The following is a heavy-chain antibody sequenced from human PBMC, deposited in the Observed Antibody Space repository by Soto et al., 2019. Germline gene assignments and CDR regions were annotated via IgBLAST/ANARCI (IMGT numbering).Heavy chain of an antibody. CDR3: ARAMPGMDV. D-gene: IGHD2-2*01. CDR1: GFTLSDFA. CDR2: ISNDGGIE. V-gene: IGHV3-30-3*01. J-gene: IGHJ6*02. Sequence: QVQLVQSGGGVVQPGRSLRLSCAASGFTLSDFAMHWVRQAPGKGLEWVALISNDGGIEHYGDSVRGRFTISRDNSKHMLYLQMTSLRVEDTAVYYCARAMPGMDVWGQGTTVTVSS.